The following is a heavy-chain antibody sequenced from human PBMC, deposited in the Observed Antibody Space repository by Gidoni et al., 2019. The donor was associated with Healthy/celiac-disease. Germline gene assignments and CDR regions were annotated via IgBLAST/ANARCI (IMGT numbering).Heavy chain of an antibody. CDR3: ARDRTIAAAGTGFDP. CDR2: INPNSGGT. Sequence: QVQLVQSGAEVKKPGASVKVSCKASGYTFTGYYMHWVRQAPGQGLEWMGWINPNSGGTNDAQKFQGRVTMTRDTSISTAYMELSRLRSDDTAVYYCARDRTIAAAGTGFDPWGQGTLVTVSS. J-gene: IGHJ5*02. V-gene: IGHV1-2*02. CDR1: GYTFTGYY. D-gene: IGHD6-13*01.